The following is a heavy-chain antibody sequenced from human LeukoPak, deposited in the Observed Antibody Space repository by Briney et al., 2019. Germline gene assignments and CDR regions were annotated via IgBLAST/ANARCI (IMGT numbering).Heavy chain of an antibody. CDR3: ARDSDSGYGPFAS. CDR1: GFTVSNNY. CDR2: IHSGGTT. V-gene: IGHV3-53*01. Sequence: TGGSLRLSCAASGFTVSNNYMSWVRQAPGKGLGWVSVIHSGGTTNYADSVQGRFTISRDNSKTTVYLHMNSLRAEDTAVYYCARDSDSGYGPFASWGQGTLVTVSS. J-gene: IGHJ4*02. D-gene: IGHD5-12*01.